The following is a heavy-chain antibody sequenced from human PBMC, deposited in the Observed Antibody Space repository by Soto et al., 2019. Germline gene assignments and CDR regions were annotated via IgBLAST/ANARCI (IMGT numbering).Heavy chain of an antibody. CDR2: INIYSGDA. CDR3: ARALYYYDNSGLAY. J-gene: IGHJ4*02. CDR1: GYTFTSYG. Sequence: QVRLEQSGPEVKKTGASVKVSCKASGYTFTSYGISWVRQAPGQGLEWMGWINIYSGDANYAQSFQDNVTMTRDTSTNTVYMEMRTLRSDDTAVYYCARALYYYDNSGLAYWGQGTLVTVSS. D-gene: IGHD3-22*01. V-gene: IGHV1-18*01.